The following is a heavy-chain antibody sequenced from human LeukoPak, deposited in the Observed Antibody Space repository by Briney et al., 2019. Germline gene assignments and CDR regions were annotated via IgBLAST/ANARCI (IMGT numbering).Heavy chain of an antibody. D-gene: IGHD3-16*02. J-gene: IGHJ4*02. CDR3: AKGLRLGELSSGFDY. CDR1: GFTFTDYS. V-gene: IGHV3-23*01. Sequence: GGSLRLSCAPSGFTFTDYSMNWVRQAPGKGLEWVSGISNSGGSAYYADSVKGRFTISRDNSRNTLYLQMNSLRAEDTAVYYCAKGLRLGELSSGFDYWGQGTLVTVSS. CDR2: ISNSGGSA.